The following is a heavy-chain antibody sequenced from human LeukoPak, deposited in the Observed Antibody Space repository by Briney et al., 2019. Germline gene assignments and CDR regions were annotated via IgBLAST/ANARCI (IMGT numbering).Heavy chain of an antibody. CDR3: ARTAYCGGGACSTYYFDF. V-gene: IGHV4-59*01. D-gene: IGHD2-21*01. J-gene: IGHJ4*02. Sequence: PSETLSLTCSVSGDSISPYSWSWIRQPPGKGLEWIGYLYYSGNTNYNPSLKSRVTISVDTIKKEFSLTLNAVTAADTAVYYCARTAYCGGGACSTYYFDFWGQGTLVAVAS. CDR2: LYYSGNT. CDR1: GDSISPYS.